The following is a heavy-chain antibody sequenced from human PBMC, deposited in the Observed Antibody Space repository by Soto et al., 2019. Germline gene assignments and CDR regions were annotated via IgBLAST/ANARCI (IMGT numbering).Heavy chain of an antibody. CDR2: IGGGGGST. D-gene: IGHD2-21*01. CDR1: GFIFSNYD. Sequence: EVQLLEAGGGLVQPGESLRLSCTASGFIFSNYDMTWVRQAPGRGLERVAKIGGGGGSTFYADSVKGRFTISRDKSKNTLYLQMSSPRDEDRAVYYCAKAAMYSSPFDSWGQGALVTVST. J-gene: IGHJ4*02. CDR3: AKAAMYSSPFDS. V-gene: IGHV3-23*01.